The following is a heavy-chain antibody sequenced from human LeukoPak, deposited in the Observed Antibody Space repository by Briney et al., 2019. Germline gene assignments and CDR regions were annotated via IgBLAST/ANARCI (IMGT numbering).Heavy chain of an antibody. V-gene: IGHV1-69*04. J-gene: IGHJ5*02. D-gene: IGHD3-22*01. CDR3: ARESSGERPYT. CDR1: GGTFSSYA. CDR2: IIPILGIA. Sequence: SVKVSFKASGGTFSSYAISWVRQAPGQGLEWMGRIIPILGIANYAQKFQGRVTITADKSTSTAHMELSSLRSEDTAVYYCARESSGERPYTWGQGTLVTVSS.